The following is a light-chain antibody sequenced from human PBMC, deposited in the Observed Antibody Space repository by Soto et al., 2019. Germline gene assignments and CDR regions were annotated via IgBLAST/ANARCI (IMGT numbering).Light chain of an antibody. J-gene: IGLJ1*01. CDR2: EAS. Sequence: QSALTQPASVSGSPGQSITISCTGTSSDVGSYNLVSWYQQQPGKVPKIMIYEASKRPSGAPNRFSGSKSGNTASLTISGLQAEDEADYYCCSYAGSSTWVFGTGTKLTVL. CDR3: CSYAGSSTWV. V-gene: IGLV2-23*01. CDR1: SSDVGSYNL.